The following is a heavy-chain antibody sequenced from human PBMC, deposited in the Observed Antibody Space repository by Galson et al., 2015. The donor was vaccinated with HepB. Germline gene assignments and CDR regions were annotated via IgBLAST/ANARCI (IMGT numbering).Heavy chain of an antibody. CDR3: ARDKDPSRNWVDGLIYYGLAV. Sequence: SLRLSCAASGFTSSSYASHWVRQAPGKGLEWVAVISYDGSNKNYADSVKGRFTISRDESRNTLHLQMNSLRAEDTAIYYCARDKDPSRNWVDGLIYYGLAVWGQGTTVTVSS. D-gene: IGHD7-27*01. J-gene: IGHJ6*02. V-gene: IGHV3-30*04. CDR2: ISYDGSNK. CDR1: GFTSSSYA.